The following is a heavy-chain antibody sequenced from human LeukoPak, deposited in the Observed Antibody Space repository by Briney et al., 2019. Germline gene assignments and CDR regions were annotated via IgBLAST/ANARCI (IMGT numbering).Heavy chain of an antibody. CDR3: ARERFLEWLYPFIDY. V-gene: IGHV3-7*01. Sequence: GGSLRLSCAASGFTFSSYWMSWVRQAPGKGLEWVANIKQDGSEKYYVDSVKGRFTISRDNAKNSLYLQMNSLRAEDTAVYYCARERFLEWLYPFIDYWGQGTLVTVSS. CDR2: IKQDGSEK. CDR1: GFTFSSYW. D-gene: IGHD3-3*01. J-gene: IGHJ4*02.